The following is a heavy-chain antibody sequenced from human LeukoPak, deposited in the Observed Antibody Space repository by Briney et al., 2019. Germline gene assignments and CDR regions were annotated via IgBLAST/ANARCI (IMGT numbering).Heavy chain of an antibody. D-gene: IGHD3-10*01. J-gene: IGHJ3*01. CDR2: ISGSGGST. CDR1: GFTFSSYA. V-gene: IGHV3-23*01. CDR3: AKIPNYGSGNDAFDV. Sequence: GGSLRLSCAASGFTFSSYAMSWVRQAPGKGLELVSAISGSGGSTYYADSVKGRFTISRDNSKNTLFLQMHSLRAEDTAVFYCAKIPNYGSGNDAFDVWGQGTMVTVSS.